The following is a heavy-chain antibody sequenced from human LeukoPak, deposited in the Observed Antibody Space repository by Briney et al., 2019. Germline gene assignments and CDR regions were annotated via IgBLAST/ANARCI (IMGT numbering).Heavy chain of an antibody. V-gene: IGHV4-59*01. J-gene: IGHJ5*02. CDR3: ARDLGGVSAGFDP. Sequence: PSETLSLTCIVSGGSISIYYWSWIRQPPGKGLEWIGYIYNSGSTNYNPSLKSRVTISIDTSKNQFSLKLSSVTAADTAVYYCARDLGGVSAGFDPWGQGTLVTVSS. CDR1: GGSISIYY. D-gene: IGHD3-16*01. CDR2: IYNSGST.